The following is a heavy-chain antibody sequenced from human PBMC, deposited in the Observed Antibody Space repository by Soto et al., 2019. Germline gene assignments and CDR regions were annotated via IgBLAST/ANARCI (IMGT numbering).Heavy chain of an antibody. D-gene: IGHD3-22*01. CDR1: GFTFDDYT. V-gene: IGHV3-43*01. CDR2: ISWDGGST. Sequence: GGSLRLSCAASGFTFDDYTMHWVRQAPGKGLEWVSLISWDGGSTYYADSVKGRFTISRDNSKNTLYLQMNSLRAEDTAVYYCAANRGYNYYYGMDVWGQGTTVTVSS. J-gene: IGHJ6*02. CDR3: AANRGYNYYYGMDV.